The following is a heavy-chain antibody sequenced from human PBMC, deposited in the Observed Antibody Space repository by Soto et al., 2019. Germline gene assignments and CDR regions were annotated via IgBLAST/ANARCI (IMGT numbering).Heavy chain of an antibody. CDR2: INHTGSSGTT. D-gene: IGHD3-16*01. Sequence: QVQLQQWGAGLLKPSETLSLTCAVFGGSFTSSYWAWIRQSPGKGLEWIGEINHTGSSGTTNYNPSLKSRVTISIDTSKKQCSLRLTSVTAADTAVYYCARVGGNWDVDVWGQGAPVTVSS. V-gene: IGHV4-34*01. J-gene: IGHJ4*01. CDR3: ARVGGNWDVDV. CDR1: GGSFTSSY.